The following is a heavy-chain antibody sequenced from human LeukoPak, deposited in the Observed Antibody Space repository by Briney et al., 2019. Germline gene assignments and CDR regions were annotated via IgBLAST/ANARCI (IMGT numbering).Heavy chain of an antibody. CDR1: GGSISSSNYY. CDR3: ARLSPPTGYSNSWYDY. V-gene: IGHV4-39*01. CDR2: IYYSGST. D-gene: IGHD6-13*01. J-gene: IGHJ4*02. Sequence: SETLSLTCTASGGSISSSNYYWGWIRQPPGKGLERIGSIYYSGSTYYNPSLKSRVTKFVDASKNQFSLKLSSVTAADTAVYHCARLSPPTGYSNSWYDYWGQGTLVTVSS.